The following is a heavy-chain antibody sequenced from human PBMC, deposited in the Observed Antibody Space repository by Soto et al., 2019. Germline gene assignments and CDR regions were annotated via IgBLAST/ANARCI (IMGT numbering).Heavy chain of an antibody. CDR2: TSGSGGST. V-gene: IGHV3-23*01. D-gene: IGHD3-10*01. CDR3: AKGSTYGPKKYYFDY. J-gene: IGHJ4*02. Sequence: PEASLRPSCAASGFTFNSYAMNWVRQAPGKGLEWVSATSGSGGSTYYADSVKGRFTISRDNSKNTLYLQMNSLRAEDTALYYCAKGSTYGPKKYYFDYWGQGTLVTVSS. CDR1: GFTFNSYA.